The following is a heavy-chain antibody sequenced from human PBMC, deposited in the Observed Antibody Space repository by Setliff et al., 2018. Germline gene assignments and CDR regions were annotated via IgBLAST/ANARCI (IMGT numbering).Heavy chain of an antibody. CDR3: AKDRVNDGVWDFDS. V-gene: IGHV3-9*01. J-gene: IGHJ4*02. Sequence: PGGSLRLSCAASGFRFDDYAMHWVRQAPGKGLEWISYISIIQSGATFYADSVKGRFTISRDNSKSSVFLHINSVTAEDTAIYYCAKDRVNDGVWDFDSWGPGILVTVSS. CDR1: GFRFDDYA. D-gene: IGHD2-8*01. CDR2: ISIIQSGAT.